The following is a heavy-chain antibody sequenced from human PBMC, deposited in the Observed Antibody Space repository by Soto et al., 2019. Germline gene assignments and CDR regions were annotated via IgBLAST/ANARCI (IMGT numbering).Heavy chain of an antibody. CDR2: IIPILGIA. J-gene: IGHJ4*02. V-gene: IGHV1-69*08. D-gene: IGHD4-17*01. CDR1: GGTFSSYT. Sequence: QVQLVQSGAEVPKPGSSVKVSCKASGGTFSSYTISWVRQAPGQGLEWLGRIIPILGIANYAPKFQGRVTSTADKSTSTAYMELSSLRSEDTAVYYCARDRNPEDYDYGDYVGYFDYRGQGTLVTVSS. CDR3: ARDRNPEDYDYGDYVGYFDY.